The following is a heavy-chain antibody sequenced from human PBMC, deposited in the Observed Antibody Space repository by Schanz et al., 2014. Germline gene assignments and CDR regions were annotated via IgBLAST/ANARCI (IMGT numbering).Heavy chain of an antibody. V-gene: IGHV3-23*04. CDR2: ISSGGGST. Sequence: EVQLVESGGGLVQPGGSLRLSCASSGFSFTTYDMSWVRQAPGKGLEWVSSISSGGGSTYYADSVKGRFTISRDNSKNTLYLQMKSLRAEDTAVYYCARVKYCTITRCYRTETEGIYYMDVWGKGTTVTVSS. D-gene: IGHD2-2*01. CDR1: GFSFTTYD. CDR3: ARVKYCTITRCYRTETEGIYYMDV. J-gene: IGHJ6*03.